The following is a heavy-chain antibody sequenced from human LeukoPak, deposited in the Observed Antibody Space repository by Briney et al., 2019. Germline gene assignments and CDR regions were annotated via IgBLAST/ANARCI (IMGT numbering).Heavy chain of an antibody. Sequence: SETLSLTCTVSGGSISSYYWSWIRQPPGKGLEWIGYIHYSGSTNYNPSLKSRVTISVDTSKNQFSLKLSSVTAADTAVYYCARTTEGGYTYGYFYYYYMDVWGKGTTVTISS. CDR3: ARTTEGGYTYGYFYYYYMDV. D-gene: IGHD5-18*01. CDR2: IHYSGST. V-gene: IGHV4-59*01. J-gene: IGHJ6*03. CDR1: GGSISSYY.